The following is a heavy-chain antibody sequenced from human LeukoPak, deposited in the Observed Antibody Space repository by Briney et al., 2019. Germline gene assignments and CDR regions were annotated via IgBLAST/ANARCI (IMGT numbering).Heavy chain of an antibody. J-gene: IGHJ4*02. CDR1: GYTFISYG. V-gene: IGHV1-18*01. D-gene: IGHD1-7*01. CDR2: ISAYNGNT. Sequence: GASVKVSCKASGYTFISYGLSWVRQAPGQGLEWMGWISAYNGNTNYAQNLQGRVTMTTDTSTSTAYMELSRLRSDDTAVYYCARGNWNYAGVDYWGQGTLVTVSS. CDR3: ARGNWNYAGVDY.